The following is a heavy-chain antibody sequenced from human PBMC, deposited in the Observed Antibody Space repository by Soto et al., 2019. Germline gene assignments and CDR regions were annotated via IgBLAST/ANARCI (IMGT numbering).Heavy chain of an antibody. CDR1: GFTFANYA. J-gene: IGHJ4*02. CDR3: AKDRGFDFGDSSGNCFDH. Sequence: EVQLVESGGGLVQPGRSLRLSCAASGFTFANYAMHWVRQAPGKGLEWVSGITWNGGNIDYASSVRGRFTISRDNAKNSLYLQMNGLRAEDTAVYYCAKDRGFDFGDSSGNCFDHCGQGTLVTGSS. V-gene: IGHV3-9*01. CDR2: ITWNGGNI. D-gene: IGHD4-17*01.